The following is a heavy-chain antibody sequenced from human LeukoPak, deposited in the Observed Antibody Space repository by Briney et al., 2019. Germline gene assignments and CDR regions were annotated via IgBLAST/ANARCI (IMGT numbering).Heavy chain of an antibody. D-gene: IGHD4-23*01. CDR2: IHYSGST. CDR3: ARLGRKTTVVPPDFDC. V-gene: IGHV4-59*01. CDR1: GGFIRSDY. Sequence: SETLFLTRTVSGGFIRSDYWSWVRQPPGKGLEWIGYIHYSGSTNYNASLKSRLTMSVDMSKNQFSLKLTSVTAADTAVYYCARLGRKTTVVPPDFDCWGQGTLVTVSS. J-gene: IGHJ4*02.